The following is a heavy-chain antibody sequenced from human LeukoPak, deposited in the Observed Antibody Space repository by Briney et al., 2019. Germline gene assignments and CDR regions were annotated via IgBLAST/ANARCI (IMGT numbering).Heavy chain of an antibody. Sequence: TSETLSLTCTVSGGSISRYYWSWIRQPAGKGLEWIGRIYTSGSTKYNPSLKSRVTMSVDTSKNQFSLKVSSVTAADTAVYYCAREPRCTSSSCYSYDYWGQGTLVIVSS. CDR3: AREPRCTSSSCYSYDY. V-gene: IGHV4-4*07. CDR2: IYTSGST. J-gene: IGHJ4*02. D-gene: IGHD2-2*01. CDR1: GGSISRYY.